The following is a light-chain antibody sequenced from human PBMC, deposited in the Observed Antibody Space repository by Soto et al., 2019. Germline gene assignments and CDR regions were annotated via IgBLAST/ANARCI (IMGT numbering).Light chain of an antibody. V-gene: IGLV2-14*01. Sequence: QSALTQPASVSGSPGQSITISCTGTSSDVGAYNHVSWYQHHPGKAPKLMIYEVSNRPSGVSNRFSGSKSGNTASLTISGLQAEDEADYYCTSFTRSSTFVFGTGTKVTVL. CDR3: TSFTRSSTFV. CDR2: EVS. CDR1: SSDVGAYNH. J-gene: IGLJ1*01.